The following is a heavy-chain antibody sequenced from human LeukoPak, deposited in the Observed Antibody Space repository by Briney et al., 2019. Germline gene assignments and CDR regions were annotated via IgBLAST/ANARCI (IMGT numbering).Heavy chain of an antibody. CDR3: ARHGSGYNYGPFDS. CDR2: IYTSGST. V-gene: IGHV4-4*07. CDR1: GGSISGYY. J-gene: IGHJ4*02. Sequence: PSETLSLTCTVSGGSISGYYWSWIRQPAGKGLEWIGRIYTSGSTNYNPSRKSRVTMSVDTSKNQFSLKLSSVTAADTAVYYCARHGSGYNYGPFDSWGQGTLVTVSS. D-gene: IGHD5-18*01.